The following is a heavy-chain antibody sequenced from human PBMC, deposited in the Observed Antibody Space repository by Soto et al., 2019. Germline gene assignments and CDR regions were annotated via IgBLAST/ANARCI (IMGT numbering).Heavy chain of an antibody. V-gene: IGHV1-69*01. CDR1: GGTLSSFINYP. J-gene: IGHJ4*02. D-gene: IGHD3-3*01. CDR3: ARRDTSGFLRYFDS. Sequence: QMQLVQSGAEVKKPGSSVKVSCKASGGTLSSFINYPINWVRQAPGQGQEWMGGIVPNVGTVNYAQKFQGRVTITADQSTGTAYMEVSSLRSEDTALYYCARRDTSGFLRYFDSWGQGTLVTFSS. CDR2: IVPNVGTV.